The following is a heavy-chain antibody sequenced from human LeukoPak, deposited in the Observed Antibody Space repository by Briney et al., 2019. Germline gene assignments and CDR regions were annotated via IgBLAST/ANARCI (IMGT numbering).Heavy chain of an antibody. V-gene: IGHV4-31*03. CDR1: GGSISGGAYY. Sequence: SETLSLTCTVSGGSISGGAYYWSWIRQHPGKGLEWIAYIFYSGNTYYNPSLKSRVTISVDTSKNQFSLKLSPVTAADTAVYYCARYYYGGYYFDYWGQGTLVTVSS. CDR3: ARYYYGGYYFDY. CDR2: IFYSGNT. J-gene: IGHJ4*02. D-gene: IGHD3-10*01.